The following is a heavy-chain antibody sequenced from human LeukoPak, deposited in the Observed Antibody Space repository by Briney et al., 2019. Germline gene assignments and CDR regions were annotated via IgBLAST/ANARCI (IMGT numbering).Heavy chain of an antibody. CDR3: ARDSGTTGEVKFDP. CDR1: GGSISSY. V-gene: IGHV4-4*07. Sequence: SETLSLTCTVSGGSISSYWSWIRQPAGKGLEWIGRIYGSGTTTYNPSLKSRVSMSIDTSKNQFSLKLMSVTAAHTAVYYCARDSGTTGEVKFDPWGQGTLVTVSS. J-gene: IGHJ5*02. D-gene: IGHD3-10*01. CDR2: IYGSGTT.